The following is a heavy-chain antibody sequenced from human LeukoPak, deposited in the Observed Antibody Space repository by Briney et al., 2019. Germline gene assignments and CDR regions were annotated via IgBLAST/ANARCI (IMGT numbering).Heavy chain of an antibody. CDR2: INHSGST. CDR3: ARGLRRDGYNLGY. Sequence: SKTLSLTCAVYGGSFSGYYWSWIRQPPGKGLEWIGEINHSGSTNYNPSLKSRVTISVDTSKNQFSLKLSSVTAADTAVYYCARGLRRDGYNLGYWGQGTLVTVSS. J-gene: IGHJ4*02. CDR1: GGSFSGYY. V-gene: IGHV4-34*01. D-gene: IGHD5-24*01.